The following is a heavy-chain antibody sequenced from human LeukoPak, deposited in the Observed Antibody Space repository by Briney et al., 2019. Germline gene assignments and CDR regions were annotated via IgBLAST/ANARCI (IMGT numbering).Heavy chain of an antibody. CDR1: GGSISSGGYS. V-gene: IGHV4-30-4*07. D-gene: IGHD3-3*02. CDR3: AREGIKAFDV. J-gene: IGHJ3*01. Sequence: NPSETLSLTCAVSGGSISSGGYSWSWIRQPPGKGLEWIGYIYYSGSTYYNPSLKSRVTISVDTSKNQFSLKLSSVTAADTAVYYCAREGIKAFDVWGQGTMVTVSS. CDR2: IYYSGST.